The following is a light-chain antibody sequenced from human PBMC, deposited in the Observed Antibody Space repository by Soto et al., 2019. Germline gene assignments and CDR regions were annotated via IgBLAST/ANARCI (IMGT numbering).Light chain of an antibody. CDR1: QRISSY. Sequence: DIQMTQSPSSLSASVGDRVTITCRASQRISSYLNWYQQKPGKAPKLLIYAASNLQSGVPSRFRGSGSGTDFTLTISSLQPEDFATYYCQQSYSILRTCGQGTKVDIK. CDR2: AAS. J-gene: IGKJ2*01. CDR3: QQSYSILRT. V-gene: IGKV1-39*01.